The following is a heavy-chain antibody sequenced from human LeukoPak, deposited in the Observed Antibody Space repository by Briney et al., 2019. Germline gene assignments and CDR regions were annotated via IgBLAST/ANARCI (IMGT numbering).Heavy chain of an antibody. CDR1: GFTFSSYA. D-gene: IGHD3-22*01. CDR3: AKDPLHLMIVVVSEIDY. J-gene: IGHJ4*02. CDR2: ISGSGGST. Sequence: GGSLRLSCAASGFTFSSYAMNWVRQAPGKGLEWVSAISGSGGSTYYADSVKGRFTISRDNSKNTLYLQMNSLRAEDTAIYYCAKDPLHLMIVVVSEIDYWGQGTLVTVSS. V-gene: IGHV3-23*01.